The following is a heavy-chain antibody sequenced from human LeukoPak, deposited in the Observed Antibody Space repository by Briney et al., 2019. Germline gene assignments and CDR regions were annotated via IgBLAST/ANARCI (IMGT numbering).Heavy chain of an antibody. CDR2: INGDGSST. CDR1: GFTFSSYW. V-gene: IGHV3-74*01. D-gene: IGHD5-12*01. Sequence: SGGSLRLPCAASGFTFSSYWMHWVRQAPGKGLVWVSRINGDGSSTNYADSVRGRFTISRDNAKNTLYLQMNSLRAEDTAVFYCARDPYSGYDRSLDVWGQGTTVTVSS. J-gene: IGHJ6*02. CDR3: ARDPYSGYDRSLDV.